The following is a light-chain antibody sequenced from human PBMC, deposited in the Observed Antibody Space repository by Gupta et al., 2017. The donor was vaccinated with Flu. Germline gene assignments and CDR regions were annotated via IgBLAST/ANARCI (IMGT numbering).Light chain of an antibody. V-gene: IGKV1-33*01. J-gene: IGKJ3*01. Sequence: DIQMTQSPTSLSASVGDRVAITCQANEYISNYLNWYQQKPGKAPKLLIYEASTLETGVPSRFSGSGSGTEFTLTISSLQAEDTAIYYCQQFDDGPHISFDPGTKVDV. CDR3: QQFDDGPHIS. CDR2: EAS. CDR1: EYISNY.